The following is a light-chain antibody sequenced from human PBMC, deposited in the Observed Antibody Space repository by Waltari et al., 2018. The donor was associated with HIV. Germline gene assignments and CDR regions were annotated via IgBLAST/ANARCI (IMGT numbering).Light chain of an antibody. CDR2: EDS. Sequence: SYELTQPPSVSVSPGQTARITCSGDALPKKYAYWYQQKSGQAPVLVIYEDSKRPSGIPERFSGSSSGTMATLTISGAQVEDEADYYGDSIDSSGNHRVFGGGTKLTVL. V-gene: IGLV3-10*01. J-gene: IGLJ2*01. CDR1: ALPKKY. CDR3: DSIDSSGNHRV.